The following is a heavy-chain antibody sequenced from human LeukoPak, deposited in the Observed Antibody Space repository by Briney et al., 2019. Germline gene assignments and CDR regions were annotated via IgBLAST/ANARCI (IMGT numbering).Heavy chain of an antibody. CDR1: GFTFSNAW. CDR3: TKGSVPAATAG. Sequence: PGGSLRLSCAASGFTFSNAWMSWVRQAPGEGLEWVGRIKSKTDGGTTDYAAPVKGRFTISRDDSKNTLYLQMNSLKTEDTAVYYCTKGSVPAATAGWGQGTLVTVSS. CDR2: IKSKTDGGTT. V-gene: IGHV3-15*01. D-gene: IGHD2-2*01. J-gene: IGHJ4*02.